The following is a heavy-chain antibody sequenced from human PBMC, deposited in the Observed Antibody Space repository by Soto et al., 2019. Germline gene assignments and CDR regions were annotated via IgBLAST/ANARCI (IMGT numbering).Heavy chain of an antibody. CDR1: GYSFAGYW. J-gene: IGHJ4*02. V-gene: IGHV5-10-1*01. CDR2: IDPSDSQT. Sequence: GESLKISCKGSGYSFAGYWITWVRQKPGEGLEWMGRIDPSDSQTYYSPSFRGHVTISVTKSITTVFLQWSSLRASDTAMYYCARQIYDSDTGPNFQYYFESWGQGTPVTVSS. D-gene: IGHD3-22*01. CDR3: ARQIYDSDTGPNFQYYFES.